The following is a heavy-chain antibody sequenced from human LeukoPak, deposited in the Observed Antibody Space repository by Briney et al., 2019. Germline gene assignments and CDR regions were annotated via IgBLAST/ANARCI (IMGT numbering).Heavy chain of an antibody. CDR2: ISSSSSTI. V-gene: IGHV3-48*04. Sequence: PGGSLRLSCAASGFTFSSYGMHWVRQAPGKGLEWVSYISSSSSTIYYADSVKGRFTISRDNAKNSLYLQMNSLRAEDTAVYYCARDGPLEYSSSSGSDYWGQGTLVTVSS. D-gene: IGHD6-6*01. J-gene: IGHJ4*02. CDR3: ARDGPLEYSSSSGSDY. CDR1: GFTFSSYG.